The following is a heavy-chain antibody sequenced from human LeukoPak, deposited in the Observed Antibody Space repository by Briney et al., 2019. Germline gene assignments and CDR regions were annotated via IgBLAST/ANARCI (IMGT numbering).Heavy chain of an antibody. J-gene: IGHJ4*02. CDR2: ISYDESDK. Sequence: GGSLRLSCAASGFLLTDYGMHRVRQAPGKGLEWLSMISYDESDKFYADSVRGRFTISRDTSRNTLYLQMYSLRVEDTAVYFCAKDRSNTWSFDSWGQGTLVTVSS. D-gene: IGHD6-13*01. V-gene: IGHV3-30*18. CDR3: AKDRSNTWSFDS. CDR1: GFLLTDYG.